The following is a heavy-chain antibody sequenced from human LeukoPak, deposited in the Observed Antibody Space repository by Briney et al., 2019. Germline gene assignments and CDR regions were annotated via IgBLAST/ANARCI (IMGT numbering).Heavy chain of an antibody. Sequence: SETLSLTCTVSGGSVSSSSYYWGWLRQPPGKGLEGIGTIYYDGSTYYNPSLKSRVTISVDTSKNQFSLKLSSVTAADTAVYYCARGATPPLGLRFEAYYYYMDVWGKGTTVTISS. CDR2: IYYDGST. J-gene: IGHJ6*03. CDR3: ARGATPPLGLRFEAYYYYMDV. CDR1: GGSVSSSSYY. V-gene: IGHV4-39*07. D-gene: IGHD5-12*01.